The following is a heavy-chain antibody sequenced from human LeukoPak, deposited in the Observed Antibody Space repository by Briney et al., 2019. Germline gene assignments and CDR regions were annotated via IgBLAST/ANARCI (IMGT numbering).Heavy chain of an antibody. Sequence: ASVKVSCKVSGYTLTELSMHWVRQAPGKGLEWMGGFDPEDGETIYAQKFQGRVTMTEDTSTDTAYMELSSLRSEDTAVYYCARGQRVVVPAAYFPDYWGQGTLVTVSS. CDR1: GYTLTELS. D-gene: IGHD2-2*01. J-gene: IGHJ4*02. CDR3: ARGQRVVVPAAYFPDY. CDR2: FDPEDGET. V-gene: IGHV1-24*01.